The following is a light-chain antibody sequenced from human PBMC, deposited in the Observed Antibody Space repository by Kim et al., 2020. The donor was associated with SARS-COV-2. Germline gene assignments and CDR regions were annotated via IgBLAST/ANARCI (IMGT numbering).Light chain of an antibody. J-gene: IGLJ2*01. CDR2: GKN. CDR3: NSRDSNDNVV. Sequence: VALGHTVRITCQGDSLRRYYATWYQQKPGQAPILVIYGKNNRPSGIPDRFSGSSSGNTASLTITGTQAGDEADYYCNSRDSNDNVVFGGGTQLTVL. V-gene: IGLV3-19*01. CDR1: SLRRYY.